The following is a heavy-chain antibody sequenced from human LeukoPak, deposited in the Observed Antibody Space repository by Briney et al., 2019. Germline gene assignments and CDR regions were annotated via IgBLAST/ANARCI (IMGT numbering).Heavy chain of an antibody. V-gene: IGHV3-74*01. D-gene: IGHD3-16*01. Sequence: PGXSLXXSCVASXXXXXXXXMHXXXXGXXXXLXXVXXXNENGRSTSYADSVKGRFTISRDNAKNTVYLQMDSLRTEDTAVYYCAGGRLAAMSRAVAVDHWGQGTLVTVSS. CDR2: XNENGRST. CDR1: XXXXXXXX. CDR3: AGGRLAAMSRAVAVDH. J-gene: IGHJ4*02.